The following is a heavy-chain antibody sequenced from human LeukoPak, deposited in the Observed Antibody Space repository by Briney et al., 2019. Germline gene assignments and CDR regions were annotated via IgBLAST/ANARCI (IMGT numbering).Heavy chain of an antibody. D-gene: IGHD4-17*01. CDR3: ARHPDYGDYPYYFDY. V-gene: IGHV5-10-1*01. CDR1: GYSFTSYW. Sequence: GASLQISCKGSGYSFTSYWISWVRPLPGKGLEWMGRIDPSDSYTNYSPSFQGHVTISADKSISTAYLQWSSLKASDTAMYYCARHPDYGDYPYYFDYWGQGTLVTVSS. CDR2: IDPSDSYT. J-gene: IGHJ4*02.